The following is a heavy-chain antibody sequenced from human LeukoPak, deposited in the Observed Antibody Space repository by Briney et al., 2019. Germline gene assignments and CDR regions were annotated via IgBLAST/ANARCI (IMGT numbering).Heavy chain of an antibody. V-gene: IGHV4-61*02. CDR2: IYTSGST. J-gene: IGHJ3*02. CDR3: ARGAYGSGNGNGFSI. D-gene: IGHD3-10*01. Sequence: PSQTLSLTCTVSGGSISSGSYYWSWIRQPAGKGLEWIGRIYTSGSTYYNPSLKSRVTISVDRSKNQFSLKLSSVTAADTAVYYCARGAYGSGNGNGFSIWGQGTTVTVSS. CDR1: GGSISSGSYY.